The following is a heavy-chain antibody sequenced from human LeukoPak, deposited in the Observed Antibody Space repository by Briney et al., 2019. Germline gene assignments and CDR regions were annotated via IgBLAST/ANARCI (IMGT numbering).Heavy chain of an antibody. V-gene: IGHV1-2*02. CDR2: INPNSGGT. J-gene: IGHJ2*01. Sequence: ASVKVSCKASGYTFTVYYMHWVRQAPGQGLEWMGWINPNSGGTNYAQKFQGRVTMTRDTSISTAYMELSRLRSDDTAVYYCARREIFDFYRSSNWYFDLWGRGTLVTVSS. CDR3: ARREIFDFYRSSNWYFDL. CDR1: GYTFTVYY. D-gene: IGHD3/OR15-3a*01.